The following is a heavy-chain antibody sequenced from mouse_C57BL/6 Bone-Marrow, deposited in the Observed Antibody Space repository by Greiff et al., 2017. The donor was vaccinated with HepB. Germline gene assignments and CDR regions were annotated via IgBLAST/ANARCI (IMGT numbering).Heavy chain of an antibody. Sequence: QVQLQQSGAELARPGASVKMSCKASGYTFTSYTMHWVKQRPGQGLEWIGYINPSSGYTKYNQKFKDKATLTADKSSSTAYMQLSSLTSEDSAVYYWARNGDGYPYYYAMDYWGQGTSVTVSS. J-gene: IGHJ4*01. V-gene: IGHV1-4*01. CDR1: GYTFTSYT. D-gene: IGHD2-3*01. CDR3: ARNGDGYPYYYAMDY. CDR2: INPSSGYT.